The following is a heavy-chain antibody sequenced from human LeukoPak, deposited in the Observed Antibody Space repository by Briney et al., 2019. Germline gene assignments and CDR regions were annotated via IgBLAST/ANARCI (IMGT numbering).Heavy chain of an antibody. D-gene: IGHD3/OR15-3a*01. CDR3: ARGGQRNFDY. CDR1: GFTFNSYS. V-gene: IGHV3-21*01. CDR2: ISSSSSYI. J-gene: IGHJ4*02. Sequence: GGSLRLSCAASGFTFNSYSMNWVRQAPGKGLEWVSSISSSSSYIYYADSVKGRFTISRDNAKNSLYLQMNSLRAEDTAVYYRARGGQRNFDYWGQGTLVTVSS.